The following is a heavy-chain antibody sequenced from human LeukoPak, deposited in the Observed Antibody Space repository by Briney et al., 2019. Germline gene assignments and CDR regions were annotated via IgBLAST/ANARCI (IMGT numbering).Heavy chain of an antibody. CDR3: AREPSGNFGQLVSSAEYFQH. Sequence: GKSLTLSCVVSGFNFDNFAMHWVRQPLGKGLEWVADISIDGDNEYYADSVRGRFMISRDNSKNTVYLQMNSLTIEDTAVYYCAREPSGNFGQLVSSAEYFQHWGQGTRVTVSS. CDR1: GFNFDNFA. D-gene: IGHD5/OR15-5a*01. J-gene: IGHJ1*01. CDR2: ISIDGDNE. V-gene: IGHV3-30-3*01.